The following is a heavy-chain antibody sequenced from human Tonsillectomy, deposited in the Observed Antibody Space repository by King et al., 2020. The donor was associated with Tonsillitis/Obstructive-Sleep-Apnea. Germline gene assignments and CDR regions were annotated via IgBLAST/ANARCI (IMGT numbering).Heavy chain of an antibody. J-gene: IGHJ2*01. CDR1: GFTFSSYA. CDR2: ISGSGGIT. CDR3: AKRGRYCSGGSCYDNWCFDL. Sequence: VQLVESGGGLVQPGGSLRLSCAASGFTFSSYAMSWVRQAPGKGLEWVSAISGSGGITYYADSVKGRFTISRDNSKNTLYLQMNSLRAEDTAVYYVAKRGRYCSGGSCYDNWCFDLWGRGTLVTVSS. D-gene: IGHD2-15*01. V-gene: IGHV3-23*04.